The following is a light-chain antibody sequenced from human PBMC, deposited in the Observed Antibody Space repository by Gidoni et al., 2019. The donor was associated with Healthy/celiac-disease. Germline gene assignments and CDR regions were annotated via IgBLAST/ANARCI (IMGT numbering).Light chain of an antibody. CDR2: DAS. J-gene: IGKJ4*01. CDR1: QDISNY. V-gene: IGKV1-33*01. Sequence: DIQMTKYPSSLSATVGDRVTITCQASQDISNYLNWYQQKPEKAPKLLIYDASNLETGVPSRFSGSGSGTDFTFTISSLQPEDIATYYCQQYDNLLLTFGGGTKVEIK. CDR3: QQYDNLLLT.